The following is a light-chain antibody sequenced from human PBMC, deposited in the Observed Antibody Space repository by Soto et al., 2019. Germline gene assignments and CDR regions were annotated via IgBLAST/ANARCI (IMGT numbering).Light chain of an antibody. Sequence: EIVLTQSPGTLSLSPGERATLSCRASQSISSSHLAWYQQKPGQTPRLLIYGAFSRATGIPDRFSGSGSGTDFTLTISRLEPEDFAVYYCQHYGSSPLFTFGPGTKVDIK. J-gene: IGKJ3*01. CDR1: QSISSSH. CDR2: GAF. CDR3: QHYGSSPLFT. V-gene: IGKV3-20*01.